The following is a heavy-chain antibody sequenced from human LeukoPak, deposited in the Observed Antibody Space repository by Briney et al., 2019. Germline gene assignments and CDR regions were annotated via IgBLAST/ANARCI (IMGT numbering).Heavy chain of an antibody. Sequence: GGSLRLSCAASGFTFSSYSMNWVRQAPGKGLEWVSSISSSSSYIYYADSVKGRFTISRDNAKNSLYLQMNSLRAEDTAVYYCARGRGYDFWSGYYTNYYMDVWGKGTTVTVSS. CDR2: ISSSSSYI. CDR3: ARGRGYDFWSGYYTNYYMDV. D-gene: IGHD3-3*01. CDR1: GFTFSSYS. J-gene: IGHJ6*03. V-gene: IGHV3-21*01.